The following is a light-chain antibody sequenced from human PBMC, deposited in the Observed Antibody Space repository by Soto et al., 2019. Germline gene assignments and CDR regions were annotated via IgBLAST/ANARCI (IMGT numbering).Light chain of an antibody. CDR1: NNDVGAYPY. CDR3: ISYIPSTTTHWV. V-gene: IGLV2-14*01. Sequence: QSALTQPASVSGSPGQSITISCTGTNNDVGAYPYVSWYQQHPGTAPKLIIYEVTNRPSGISDRFSGSKSGNTASLTISGLQAEDESDYYCISYIPSTTTHWVFGGGTKLTVL. CDR2: EVT. J-gene: IGLJ3*02.